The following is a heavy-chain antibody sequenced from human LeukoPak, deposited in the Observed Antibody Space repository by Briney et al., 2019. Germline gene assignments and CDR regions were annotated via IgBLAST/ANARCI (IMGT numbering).Heavy chain of an antibody. CDR3: AKIFHTDGYYLGEHLFDA. D-gene: IGHD3-22*01. V-gene: IGHV3-23*01. J-gene: IGHJ5*02. CDR1: GFTFNNYA. Sequence: AGSLRLSCAASGFTFNNYALSWLRQAPGKGPEWLSAISGSGGSKPDADSVKGRFTTSRDNPKSTLYLQMNSLRVEDTAIYYCAKIFHTDGYYLGEHLFDAWGQGTLVTVSS. CDR2: ISGSGGSK.